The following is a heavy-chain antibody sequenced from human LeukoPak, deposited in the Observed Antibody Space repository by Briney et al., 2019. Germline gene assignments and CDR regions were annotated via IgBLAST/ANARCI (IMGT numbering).Heavy chain of an antibody. CDR1: GFTFSSYW. Sequence: GSLILSCGASGFTFSSYWMSWVRQAPGKGPEWVANIKEDGSEKYYVDSMKGRFIISRDNAKNSLYLHMNALRAEDTAVYYCARDPGDRAIDRWFDPWGQGTLVIVSS. V-gene: IGHV3-7*03. CDR3: ARDPGDRAIDRWFDP. D-gene: IGHD5-18*01. J-gene: IGHJ5*02. CDR2: IKEDGSEK.